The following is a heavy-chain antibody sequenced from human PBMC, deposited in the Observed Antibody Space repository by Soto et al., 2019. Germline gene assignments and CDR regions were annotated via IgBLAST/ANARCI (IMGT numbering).Heavy chain of an antibody. CDR3: AREECRTTTCYFFYGMDV. J-gene: IGHJ6*02. Sequence: EASVKVSCKASGYTFTRSGISWVRQAPGQGPEWMGWISSYNGDTNYAQTFQGRVTMTTDTSTSTAYMELRSLRSDDTAGYYCAREECRTTTCYFFYGMDVWGQGTTVTVSS. V-gene: IGHV1-18*01. D-gene: IGHD2-2*01. CDR1: GYTFTRSG. CDR2: ISSYNGDT.